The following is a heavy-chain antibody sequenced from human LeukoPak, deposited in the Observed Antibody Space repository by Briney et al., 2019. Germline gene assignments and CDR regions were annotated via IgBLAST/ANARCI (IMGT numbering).Heavy chain of an antibody. V-gene: IGHV1-8*01. CDR3: ARVMMITFGGVIAQYYSDY. CDR2: MNPNSGNT. D-gene: IGHD3-16*02. J-gene: IGHJ4*02. CDR1: GYTFTSYD. Sequence: ASVKVSCKASGYTFTSYDINWVRQATGQGLEWMGWMNPNSGNTGYAQKFQGRVTMTRDMSTSTVYMELSSLRSEDTAVYYCARVMMITFGGVIAQYYSDYWGQGTLVTVSS.